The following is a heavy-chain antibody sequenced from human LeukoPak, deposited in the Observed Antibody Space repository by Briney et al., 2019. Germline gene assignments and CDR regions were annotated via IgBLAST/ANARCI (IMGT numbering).Heavy chain of an antibody. Sequence: PGGSLRLSCAASGFTFRDYWMSWVRQAPGKGLEWVANIKKDGSDKYYVDSVKGRFTISRDSAKNSLYLQMNSLRAEDTAVYYCARTKTVTFGVVPDWGQGTLVTVSS. J-gene: IGHJ4*02. CDR3: ARTKTVTFGVVPD. V-gene: IGHV3-7*01. D-gene: IGHD3-3*01. CDR1: GFTFRDYW. CDR2: IKKDGSDK.